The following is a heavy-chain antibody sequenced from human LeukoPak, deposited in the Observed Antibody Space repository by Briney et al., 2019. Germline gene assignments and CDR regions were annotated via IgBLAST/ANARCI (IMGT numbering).Heavy chain of an antibody. CDR2: TYYMSKWHN. V-gene: IGHV6-1*01. CDR3: ARGVWNYDSSGYAFGY. Sequence: SQTLSLTCAISGDSVSSNSAVWNWFRQSPSRGLEWLGRTYYMSKWHNDYAVSVKSRITINPDTSKNQFSLQLNSVTPEDTAVYYCARGVWNYDSSGYAFGYWGQGTLVTVSS. CDR1: GDSVSSNSAV. D-gene: IGHD3-22*01. J-gene: IGHJ4*02.